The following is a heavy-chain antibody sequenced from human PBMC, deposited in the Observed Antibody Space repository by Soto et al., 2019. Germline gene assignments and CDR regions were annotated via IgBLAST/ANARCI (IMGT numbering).Heavy chain of an antibody. CDR2: IWYDGSNK. D-gene: IGHD3-3*01. Sequence: GGSLRLSCAASGFTCGSYGMHWVRQAPGKGLEWVAVIWYDGSNKYYADSVKGRFTISRDNSKNTLYLQMNSLRAEDTAVYYCAREVGYDFWSGGKERGFEYYYYYYGMDVWGQGTTVTVSS. CDR3: AREVGYDFWSGGKERGFEYYYYYYGMDV. J-gene: IGHJ6*02. V-gene: IGHV3-33*01. CDR1: GFTCGSYG.